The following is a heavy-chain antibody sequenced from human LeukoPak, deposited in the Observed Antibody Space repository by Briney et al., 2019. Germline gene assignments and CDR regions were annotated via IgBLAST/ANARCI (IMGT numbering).Heavy chain of an antibody. CDR3: ARSYSSSWYPLDY. D-gene: IGHD6-13*01. CDR1: GFTVSSNY. V-gene: IGHV3-33*08. J-gene: IGHJ4*02. Sequence: GGSLRLSCAASGFTVSSNYMSWVRQAPGKGLEWVAVIWYDGSNKYYADSVKGRFTISRDNSKNTLYLQMNSLRAEDTAVYYCARSYSSSWYPLDYWGQGTLVTVSS. CDR2: IWYDGSNK.